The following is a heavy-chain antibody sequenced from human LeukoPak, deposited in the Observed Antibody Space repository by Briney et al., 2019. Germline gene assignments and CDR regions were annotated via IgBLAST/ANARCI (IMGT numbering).Heavy chain of an antibody. CDR3: ARQYSDILTGYHRGELYWYFDL. CDR2: IYFSGST. J-gene: IGHJ2*01. D-gene: IGHD3-9*01. CDR1: GGSIGTSHYY. V-gene: IGHV4-39*01. Sequence: KPSETLSLTCTVSGGSIGTSHYYWGWLRQPPGKGLEWIGSIYFSGSTNYNPSLKSRVTISLDTSKNQFSLKLSSVTAAETAVYYCARQYSDILTGYHRGELYWYFDLWGRGTLVTVSS.